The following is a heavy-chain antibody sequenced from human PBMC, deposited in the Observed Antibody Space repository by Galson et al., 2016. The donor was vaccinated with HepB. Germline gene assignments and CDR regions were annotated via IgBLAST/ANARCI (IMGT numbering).Heavy chain of an antibody. J-gene: IGHJ5*02. Sequence: SVKVSCKASGYTFTSYYIHWVRQAPGRGLEWMGWINPNSGATNYAHRFQEWVTMTRDTSISTVYMELSRLRSDDTAVYFCARELYYYDKTRFDPWGQGTLVTVSS. D-gene: IGHD3-22*01. CDR1: GYTFTSYY. CDR3: ARELYYYDKTRFDP. CDR2: INPNSGAT. V-gene: IGHV1-2*04.